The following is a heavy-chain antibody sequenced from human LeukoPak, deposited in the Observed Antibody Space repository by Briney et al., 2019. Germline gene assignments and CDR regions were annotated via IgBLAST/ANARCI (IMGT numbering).Heavy chain of an antibody. CDR1: GFAFSNYG. D-gene: IGHD6-6*01. CDR2: ISGSGGST. V-gene: IGHV3-23*01. Sequence: PGGSLRLSCAAAGFAFSNYGMTWVRQAPGKGLEWVSGISGSGGSTNYADSVKGRFTISRDNSKNTLYLQMNSLRAEDTAVYYCARDKYPSDYWGQGTLVTVSS. J-gene: IGHJ4*02. CDR3: ARDKYPSDY.